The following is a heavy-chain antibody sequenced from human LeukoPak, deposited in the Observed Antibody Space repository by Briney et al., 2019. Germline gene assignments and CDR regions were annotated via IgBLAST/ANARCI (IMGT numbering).Heavy chain of an antibody. V-gene: IGHV3-23*01. D-gene: IGHD3-9*01. J-gene: IGHJ4*02. CDR1: GFIFYTHT. CDR3: AKGREYSFDYLIDY. Sequence: GGSLRLSCTAPGFIFYTHTLTWVRQAPGKGLAWVASISGSGDSTNYGDSVKGRLTLSRDNSKNTVYLQVDSLRTEDTAVYYCAKGREYSFDYLIDYWGQGTLVTVSS. CDR2: ISGSGDST.